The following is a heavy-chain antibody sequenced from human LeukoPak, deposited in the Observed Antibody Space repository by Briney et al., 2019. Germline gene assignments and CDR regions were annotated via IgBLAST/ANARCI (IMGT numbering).Heavy chain of an antibody. Sequence: ASVKVSCKASGYTFTSYYMHWVRQAPGQGLEWMGIINPSGGSTSYAQKFQGRVTMTRDTSTSTVYMELSSLRSEDTAVYYCARERVEAITIFGVVINWFDPWGQGTLVTVSS. J-gene: IGHJ5*02. D-gene: IGHD3-3*01. CDR1: GYTFTSYY. CDR2: INPSGGST. V-gene: IGHV1-46*01. CDR3: ARERVEAITIFGVVINWFDP.